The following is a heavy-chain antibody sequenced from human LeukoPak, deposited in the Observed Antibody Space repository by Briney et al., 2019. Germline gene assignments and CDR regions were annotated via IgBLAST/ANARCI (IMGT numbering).Heavy chain of an antibody. D-gene: IGHD6-19*01. CDR1: GFTFSSYS. Sequence: GGSLRLSCAASGFTFSSYSMNWVRQAPGKGLEWVSFISSSRSYIYYADSVKGRFTISRDNAKNSLYLQMNSLRAEDTAVYYCAKDVGGGGWTKFDYWGQGTLVTVSS. V-gene: IGHV3-21*04. CDR2: ISSSRSYI. CDR3: AKDVGGGGWTKFDY. J-gene: IGHJ4*02.